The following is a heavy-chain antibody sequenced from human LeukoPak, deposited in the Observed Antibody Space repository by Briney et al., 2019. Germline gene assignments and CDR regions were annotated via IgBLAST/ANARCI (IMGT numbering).Heavy chain of an antibody. CDR1: GDSISSNNW. J-gene: IGHJ4*02. V-gene: IGHV4-4*02. CDR3: AKNSGNSDFDY. Sequence: SGTLSLTCAVSGDSISSNNWWTWVRQPPGKGLEWIGEISHGGSTNYNPSLKSRVTISVDKSENHFSLKLSSVTAADTAVYYCAKNSGNSDFDYGGQGTLITVSS. D-gene: IGHD1-26*01. CDR2: ISHGGST.